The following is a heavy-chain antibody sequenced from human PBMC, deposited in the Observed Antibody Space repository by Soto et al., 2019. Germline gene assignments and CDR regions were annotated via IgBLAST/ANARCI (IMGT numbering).Heavy chain of an antibody. CDR2: ISYDGSNK. CDR3: AKANRPRIAVAVVADY. CDR1: GFTFTTYG. J-gene: IGHJ4*02. D-gene: IGHD6-19*01. Sequence: QVRLVESGGGVVQPGRSLRLSCAASGFTFTTYGMHWVRQAPGKGLDWVAVISYDGSNKYYADSVKGRFTISRDNSNNTLHLQMNSLRVEDTAVYYCAKANRPRIAVAVVADYWGQGTLVTVSS. V-gene: IGHV3-30*18.